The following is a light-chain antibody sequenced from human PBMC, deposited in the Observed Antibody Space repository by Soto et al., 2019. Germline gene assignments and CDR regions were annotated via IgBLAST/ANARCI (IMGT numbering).Light chain of an antibody. CDR2: KAS. Sequence: DIPMTQSPSTLSASVGDRGTITFRASQSISSWLAWYQQKPGQAPKLLIYKASTLQSGVPSRFSGSGSGTEFTLAISSLQPDDSATYYCQQYNDNWTFGQGTKVDIK. CDR3: QQYNDNWT. CDR1: QSISSW. V-gene: IGKV1-5*03. J-gene: IGKJ1*01.